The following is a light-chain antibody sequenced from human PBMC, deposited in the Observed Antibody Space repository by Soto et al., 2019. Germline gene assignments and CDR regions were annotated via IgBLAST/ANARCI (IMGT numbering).Light chain of an antibody. CDR2: TAS. CDR1: QNIYSY. J-gene: IGKJ2*01. Sequence: DIQMTQSPSSLSSSVGDRVTITCRASQNIYSYLNWYQQKPGTAPKLLIYTASNLQRGVPSKFSGSGSGTDFTLTISSLQPEDFATYYCQLSYSIPFTFGQGTKLEI. CDR3: QLSYSIPFT. V-gene: IGKV1-39*01.